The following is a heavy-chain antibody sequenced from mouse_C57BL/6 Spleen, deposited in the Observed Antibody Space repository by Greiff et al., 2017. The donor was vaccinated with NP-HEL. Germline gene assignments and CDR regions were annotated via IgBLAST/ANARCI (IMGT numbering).Heavy chain of an antibody. CDR1: GFTFSDYG. Sequence: EVQGVESGGGLVKPGGSLKLSCAASGFTFSDYGMHWVRQAPEKGLEWVAYISSGSSTIYYADTVKGRFTISRDNAKNTLFLPMTSLRSEDTAMYYCARSRGYYGSSSFAYWGQGTLVTVSA. CDR2: ISSGSSTI. D-gene: IGHD1-1*01. V-gene: IGHV5-17*01. CDR3: ARSRGYYGSSSFAY. J-gene: IGHJ3*01.